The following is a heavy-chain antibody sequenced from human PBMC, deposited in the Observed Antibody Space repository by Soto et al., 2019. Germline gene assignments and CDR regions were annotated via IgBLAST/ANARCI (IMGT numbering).Heavy chain of an antibody. Sequence: VGSLRPSCAASGVTFRAYVMSWVRLAPGEGLEGGSVISGSGGSTYYSDSGKGRVTLFGDDSKNTAYLQMKRLKADDTAVYYWANEEGVGTRALDYRGKGILV. D-gene: IGHD2-8*01. CDR1: GVTFRAYV. CDR2: ISGSGGST. J-gene: IGHJ4*02. V-gene: IGHV3-23*01. CDR3: ANEEGVGTRALDY.